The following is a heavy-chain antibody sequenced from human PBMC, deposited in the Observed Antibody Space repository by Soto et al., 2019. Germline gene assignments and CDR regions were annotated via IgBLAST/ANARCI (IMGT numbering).Heavy chain of an antibody. J-gene: IGHJ4*02. Sequence: KTSETLSLTCTVSGGSISSSSYYWGWIRQPPGKGLEWIGSIYYSGSTYYNPSLKSRVTISVDTSKNQFSLKLSSVTAADTAVYYCARRYTVTTSVDYWGQGTLVTVSS. V-gene: IGHV4-39*01. CDR3: ARRYTVTTSVDY. CDR1: GGSISSSSYY. CDR2: IYYSGST. D-gene: IGHD4-17*01.